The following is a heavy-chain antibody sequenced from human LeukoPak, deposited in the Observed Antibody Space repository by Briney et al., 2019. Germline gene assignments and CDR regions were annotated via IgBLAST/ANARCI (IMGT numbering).Heavy chain of an antibody. CDR3: ARDASGGYDSGY. Sequence: GGSLRLSCAASGFXFSSYSINWVRQAPGKGLEWVSSISSSSGYIYYADSVKGRFTISRDNAKNSLYLQMNSLRAEDTAVYYCARDASGGYDSGYWGQGTLVTVSS. D-gene: IGHD5-12*01. J-gene: IGHJ4*02. V-gene: IGHV3-21*01. CDR2: ISSSSGYI. CDR1: GFXFSSYS.